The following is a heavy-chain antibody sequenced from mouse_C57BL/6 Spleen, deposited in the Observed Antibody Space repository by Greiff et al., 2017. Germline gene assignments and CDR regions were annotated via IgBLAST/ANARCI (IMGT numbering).Heavy chain of an antibody. Sequence: VQLQQSGAELVRPGTSVKVSCKASGYAFTNYLIEWVKQRPGQGLEWIGVINPGSGGTNYNEKFKGKATLTADKSSSTAYMQLSSLTSEDSAVYFCARSDGNYPYYAMHYWGQGTLVPVSS. CDR3: ARSDGNYPYYAMHY. V-gene: IGHV1-54*01. D-gene: IGHD2-1*01. CDR2: INPGSGGT. CDR1: GYAFTNYL. J-gene: IGHJ4*01.